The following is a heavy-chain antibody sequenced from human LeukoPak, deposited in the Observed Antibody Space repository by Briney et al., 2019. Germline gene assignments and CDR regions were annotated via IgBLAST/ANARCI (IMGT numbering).Heavy chain of an antibody. CDR3: AFDWGFDY. Sequence: PGGSLRLTCAVPGFTSSNYAMSWVRQAPGKGLEWVSSITSSGDDTFYAVSVKGRFTISRDNYWDTVFLQMNSLRADDTAVYYCAFDWGFDYWGQGTLVTVSS. D-gene: IGHD3-16*01. V-gene: IGHV3-23*01. J-gene: IGHJ4*02. CDR1: GFTSSNYA. CDR2: ITSSGDDT.